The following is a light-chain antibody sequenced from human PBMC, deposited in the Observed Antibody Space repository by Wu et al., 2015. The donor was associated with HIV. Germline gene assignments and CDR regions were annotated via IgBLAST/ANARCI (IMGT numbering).Light chain of an antibody. CDR2: GAS. Sequence: EIVMTQSPATLSVSPGERATLSCRASQSVSSNLAWYQQKPGQAPRLLIYGASTRATGIPARFSGSGSGTEFTLTISRLEPEDFAVYYCQQYGSSPALTFGGGTKVEIK. CDR1: QSVSSN. V-gene: IGKV3-15*01. CDR3: QQYGSSPALT. J-gene: IGKJ4*01.